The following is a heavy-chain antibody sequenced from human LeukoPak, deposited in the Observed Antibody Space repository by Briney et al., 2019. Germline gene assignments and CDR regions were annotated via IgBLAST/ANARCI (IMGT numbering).Heavy chain of an antibody. J-gene: IGHJ4*02. V-gene: IGHV3-7*01. Sequence: GGSLRLPCVVSGYALRNDWMVWVRQTPGKGLEWVATIKEDGNAKDYVDSVKGRFTISSDSARNSVYLQMSGLRPEDTAVYYCAKNNGWLQLGDWGQGTLVTVSS. CDR3: AKNNGWLQLGD. CDR1: GYALRNDW. CDR2: IKEDGNAK. D-gene: IGHD5-24*01.